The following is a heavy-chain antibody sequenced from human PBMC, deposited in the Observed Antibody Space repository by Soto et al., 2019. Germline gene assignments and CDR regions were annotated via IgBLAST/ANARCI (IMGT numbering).Heavy chain of an antibody. Sequence: QVPLVQSGAEVKKPGASVKVSCKASGYTFTSYGISWVRQAPGQGLEWMGWISAYNGNTNYAQKLQGRVTMTTDTSTSTAYMELRSLRSDDTAVYYCAREASVVVVAAPHFDYWGQGTLVTVSS. V-gene: IGHV1-18*01. J-gene: IGHJ4*02. D-gene: IGHD2-15*01. CDR1: GYTFTSYG. CDR3: AREASVVVVAAPHFDY. CDR2: ISAYNGNT.